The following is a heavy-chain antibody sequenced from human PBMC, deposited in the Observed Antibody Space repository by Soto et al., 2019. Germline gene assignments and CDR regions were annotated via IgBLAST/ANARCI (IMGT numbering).Heavy chain of an antibody. Sequence: SVKVFCKASGGTFSSYTISWVRQAPGQGLEWMGRIIPILGIANYAQKFQGRVTITADKSTSTAYMELSSLRSEDTAVYYCASSSTRYAFDIWGQGTMVTVSS. CDR2: IIPILGIA. D-gene: IGHD3-10*01. CDR1: GGTFSSYT. V-gene: IGHV1-69*02. J-gene: IGHJ3*02. CDR3: ASSSTRYAFDI.